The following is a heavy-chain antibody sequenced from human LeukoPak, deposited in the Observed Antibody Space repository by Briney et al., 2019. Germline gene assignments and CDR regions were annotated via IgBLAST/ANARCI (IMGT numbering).Heavy chain of an antibody. CDR1: GFTFSSYG. Sequence: GGSLRLSCAVSGFTFSSYGMHWVRQAPGKGLEWVAFIRYDGSNKYYADSVKGRFTISRDNSKNTLYLQMNSLRAEDTAVYYCAKVPAGRIVVVPAAINYYFDYWGQGTLVTVSS. V-gene: IGHV3-30*02. D-gene: IGHD2-2*01. CDR2: IRYDGSNK. CDR3: AKVPAGRIVVVPAAINYYFDY. J-gene: IGHJ4*02.